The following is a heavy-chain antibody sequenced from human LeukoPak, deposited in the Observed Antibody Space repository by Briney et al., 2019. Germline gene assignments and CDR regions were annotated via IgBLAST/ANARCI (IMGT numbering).Heavy chain of an antibody. D-gene: IGHD2-15*01. CDR2: VSGGGGST. J-gene: IGHJ4*02. CDR1: GFTFSGYA. Sequence: PGGSLRLSCAASGFTFSGYAMSWVRQAPGKGLEWVSAVSGGGGSTNYADSVKGRFTISRDNSKNTLYLQMNSLRAEDTAVYYCAKDRVVVVVAAIVDYWGQGTLVTVSS. V-gene: IGHV3-23*01. CDR3: AKDRVVVVVAAIVDY.